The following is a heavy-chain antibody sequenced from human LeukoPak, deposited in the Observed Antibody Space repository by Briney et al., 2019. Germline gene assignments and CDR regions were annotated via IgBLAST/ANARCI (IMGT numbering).Heavy chain of an antibody. D-gene: IGHD2-21*01. J-gene: IGHJ6*02. CDR3: KRDYSSAMAV. V-gene: IGHV3-74*01. Sequence: GLSVRLFWASSGFTYGSAWKHGVPETRGKGLVCGSRIHSDGNSTIYADSVKGRFTIYGDNATNMVNLQMKSPRAEDTAIYSCKRDYSSAMAVWGQGTTVTVSS. CDR2: IHSDGNST. CDR1: GFTYGSAW.